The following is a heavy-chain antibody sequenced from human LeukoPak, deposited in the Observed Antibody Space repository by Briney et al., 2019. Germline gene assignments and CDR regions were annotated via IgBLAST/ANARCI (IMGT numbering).Heavy chain of an antibody. V-gene: IGHV5-51*01. J-gene: IGHJ3*02. CDR1: EYSFPSYC. CDR2: IYPDDSDT. Sequence: GESLKISCKHSEYSFPSYCVGWVRQMPGKGLEWMGIIYPDDSDTRYSPSFQGRVTISADKSINTAYLEWSSLKASDTAMYYCARLGDYYDSSGYKVRGAFDIWGQGTMVTVSS. CDR3: ARLGDYYDSSGYKVRGAFDI. D-gene: IGHD3-22*01.